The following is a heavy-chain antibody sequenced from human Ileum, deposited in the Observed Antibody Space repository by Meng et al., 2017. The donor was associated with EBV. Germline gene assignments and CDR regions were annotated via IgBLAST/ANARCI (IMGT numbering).Heavy chain of an antibody. CDR3: ARAPSTSSTRTFDY. CDR1: GGSIKTDSY. CDR2: IFHSGSA. V-gene: IGHV4-38-2*02. J-gene: IGHJ4*02. Sequence: SSPGLVNLSEPLSLTCSVPGGSIKTDSYWGWIRQPPGKGLEWIGSIFHSGSAYYNPSLKSRVSISVHTSENYFSLNLRSVTAADTAVYYCARAPSTSSTRTFDYWGQGTLVTVSS. D-gene: IGHD5/OR15-5a*01.